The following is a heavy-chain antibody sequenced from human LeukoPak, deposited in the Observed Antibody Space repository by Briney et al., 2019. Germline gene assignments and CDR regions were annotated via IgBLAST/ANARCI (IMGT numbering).Heavy chain of an antibody. D-gene: IGHD3-3*01. Sequence: GGSLRLSCAASGFTVSDSYMSWARQAPGKGLEWVSVIYSGGSTYYADSVKGRFTISRDTSKNTLYLQMNSLRAEDTAVYYCARAWSGTQYYFDYWGQGTLVTVSS. CDR2: IYSGGST. CDR3: ARAWSGTQYYFDY. V-gene: IGHV3-66*01. J-gene: IGHJ4*02. CDR1: GFTVSDSY.